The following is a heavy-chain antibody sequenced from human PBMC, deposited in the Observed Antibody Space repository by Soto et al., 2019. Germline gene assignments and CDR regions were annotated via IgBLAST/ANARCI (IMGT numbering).Heavy chain of an antibody. D-gene: IGHD4-17*01. V-gene: IGHV3-23*01. CDR1: GFPFSSYA. CDR2: ISASGAGT. Sequence: GVSLRLSCAAAGFPFSSYAMTWVRQAPGKGLEWVSAISASGAGTFYADSVKGRFTISRDNSKNTLYLQLSSLRAEDTAIYFCAKDPNGDYVGAFDSWGQGSLVTVSS. J-gene: IGHJ4*02. CDR3: AKDPNGDYVGAFDS.